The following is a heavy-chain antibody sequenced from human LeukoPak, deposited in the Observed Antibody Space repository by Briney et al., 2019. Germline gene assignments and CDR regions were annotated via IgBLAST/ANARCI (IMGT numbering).Heavy chain of an antibody. J-gene: IGHJ4*02. D-gene: IGHD3-10*01. V-gene: IGHV3-7*03. CDR1: GFTFSSDW. CDR2: INQDGSEK. Sequence: PGGSLRLSCAASGFTFSSDWMNWVRQAPGKGLEWVANINQDGSEKYYVDSVKGRFTISRDNAKNSLYLQMNSLRAEDTAVYYCARDHDMVRGVNFDYWGQGTLVTVSS. CDR3: ARDHDMVRGVNFDY.